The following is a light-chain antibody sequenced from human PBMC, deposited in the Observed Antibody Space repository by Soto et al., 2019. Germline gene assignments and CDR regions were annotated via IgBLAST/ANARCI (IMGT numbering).Light chain of an antibody. J-gene: IGKJ1*01. CDR2: DAS. Sequence: DIKLTQCPSSLSASVGDRVTIPCRASQGIRNDLGWYSQKPGKAAKXLXYDASSLQXGVPSRFSGXGSGTDXXLAINSLQPDDFATYYCQHYYRYSEACGQGTKVDIK. CDR3: QHYYRYSEA. CDR1: QGIRND. V-gene: IGKV1-17*01.